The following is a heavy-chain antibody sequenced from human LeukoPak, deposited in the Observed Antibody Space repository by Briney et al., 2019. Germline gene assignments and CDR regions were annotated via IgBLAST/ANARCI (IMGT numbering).Heavy chain of an antibody. J-gene: IGHJ4*02. CDR1: GFTFSSYG. V-gene: IGHV3-30*18. CDR2: ISYDGSNK. Sequence: GGSLRLSCAASGFTFSSYGMHWVRQAPGKGLEWVAAISYDGSNKYYADSVKGRFTISRDNSKNTLYLQMNSLRAEDTAVYYCAKDSTEGYFDYWGQGTLVTVSS. CDR3: AKDSTEGYFDY.